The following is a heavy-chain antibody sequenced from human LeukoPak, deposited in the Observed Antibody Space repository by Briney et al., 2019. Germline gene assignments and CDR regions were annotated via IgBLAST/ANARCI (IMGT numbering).Heavy chain of an antibody. CDR2: IDYSGST. CDR3: ARIPYSSGWSYYYYYGMDV. D-gene: IGHD6-19*01. V-gene: IGHV4-61*08. Sequence: SETLSLTCAVSGGSISSGGYSWSWIRQPPGKGLEWIGYIDYSGSTNYNPSLKSRVTISVDTSKNQFSLKLSSVTAADTAVYYCARIPYSSGWSYYYYYGMDVWGQGTTVTVSS. J-gene: IGHJ6*02. CDR1: GGSISSGGYS.